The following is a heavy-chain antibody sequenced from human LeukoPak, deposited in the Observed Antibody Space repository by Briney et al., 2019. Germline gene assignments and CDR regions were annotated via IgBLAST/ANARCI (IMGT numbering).Heavy chain of an antibody. Sequence: SETLSLTCAVYGRSFSGYYWSWIRQPPGKGLEWIGEINHSGSTNYNPSLKSRVTISVDTSKNQFSLKLSSVTAADTAVYYCARADYGGNYPYYFDYWGQGTLVTVSS. CDR3: ARADYGGNYPYYFDY. V-gene: IGHV4-34*01. CDR1: GRSFSGYY. D-gene: IGHD4-23*01. CDR2: INHSGST. J-gene: IGHJ4*02.